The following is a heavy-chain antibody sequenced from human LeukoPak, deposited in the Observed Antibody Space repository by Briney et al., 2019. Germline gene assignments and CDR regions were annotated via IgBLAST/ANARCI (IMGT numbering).Heavy chain of an antibody. J-gene: IGHJ4*02. V-gene: IGHV4-59*01. Sequence: SETLSLTCTVSGGSISSYYWSWIRQPPGKGLEWMGYIYYSGSTNYNPSLKSRVTISVDTSKNQFSLKLSSVTAADTAVYYCARETNSDPQMSYYDSSGYYYFDYWGQGTLVTVSS. CDR2: IYYSGST. D-gene: IGHD3-22*01. CDR3: ARETNSDPQMSYYDSSGYYYFDY. CDR1: GGSISSYY.